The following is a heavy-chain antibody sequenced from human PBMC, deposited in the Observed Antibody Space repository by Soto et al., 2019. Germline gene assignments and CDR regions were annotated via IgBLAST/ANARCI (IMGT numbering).Heavy chain of an antibody. V-gene: IGHV4-39*01. Sequence: QLQLQESGPGLVKPSETLSLTCTVSGGSISSSSYYWGWIRQPPGKGLERIGSIYYSGSTYYNPCLKSRVTISVDTSKNQFSMKLSSVTAADTAVYYCARLYLTTVPRGGAFDIWGQGTMVTVSS. CDR2: IYYSGST. J-gene: IGHJ3*02. CDR1: GGSISSSSYY. CDR3: ARLYLTTVPRGGAFDI. D-gene: IGHD4-17*01.